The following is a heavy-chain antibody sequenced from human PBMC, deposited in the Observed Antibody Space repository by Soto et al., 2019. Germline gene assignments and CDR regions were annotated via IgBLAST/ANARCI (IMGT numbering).Heavy chain of an antibody. J-gene: IGHJ4*02. CDR1: GDSVSDISAA. CDR3: ARETTRSDFWGGPLGD. V-gene: IGHV6-1*01. CDR2: TFYRSKWYE. Sequence: SQTLSLTCDISGDSVSDISAAWNWIRQSPSRGLEWLGRTFYRSKWYEDYAEFVKSRITIKPDTSKNQFSLQLNSVTPDDTAVYYCARETTRSDFWGGPLGDWGQGILVTVSS. D-gene: IGHD3-3*01.